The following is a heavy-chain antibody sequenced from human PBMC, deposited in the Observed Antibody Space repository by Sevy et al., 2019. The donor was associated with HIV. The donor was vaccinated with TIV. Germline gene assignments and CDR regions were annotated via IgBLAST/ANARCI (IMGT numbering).Heavy chain of an antibody. D-gene: IGHD3-16*01. Sequence: SLRLSCTASGFTFGDYAMSWVRQAPGKGLEWVGFIRSKAYGGTTEYAASVKGRFTISRDDSKSIAYLQMNSLKTEDTAVYYCTRFGGRGGPDYWGQGTLVTVSS. CDR1: GFTFGDYA. CDR3: TRFGGRGGPDY. V-gene: IGHV3-49*04. CDR2: IRSKAYGGTT. J-gene: IGHJ4*02.